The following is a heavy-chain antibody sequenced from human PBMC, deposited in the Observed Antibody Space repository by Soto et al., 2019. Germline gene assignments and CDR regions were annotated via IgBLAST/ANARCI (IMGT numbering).Heavy chain of an antibody. D-gene: IGHD2-8*01. J-gene: IGHJ4*02. Sequence: QVQLVESGGGVVQPGRSLRLSCAASGFTFSSYAMHWVRQAPGKGLEWVAVISYDGSNKYYADSVKGRFTISRDNSKNTLYLKMNSLRAEDTAVYYCARGPDIVLMGISDYWGQGTLVTVSS. CDR3: ARGPDIVLMGISDY. CDR1: GFTFSSYA. V-gene: IGHV3-30-3*01. CDR2: ISYDGSNK.